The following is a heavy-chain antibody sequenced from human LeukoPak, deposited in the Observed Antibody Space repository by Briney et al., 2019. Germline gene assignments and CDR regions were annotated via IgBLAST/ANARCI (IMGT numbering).Heavy chain of an antibody. Sequence: GGSLRLSCAASGFTFSSYWMSWARQAPGKGLEWVANIKQDGSEKYYVDSVKGRFTISRDNSKNTLYLQMNSLRAEDTAVYYCARGRGVVISAFDIWGQGTMVTVSS. CDR3: ARGRGVVISAFDI. CDR1: GFTFSSYW. D-gene: IGHD3-22*01. J-gene: IGHJ3*02. V-gene: IGHV3-7*01. CDR2: IKQDGSEK.